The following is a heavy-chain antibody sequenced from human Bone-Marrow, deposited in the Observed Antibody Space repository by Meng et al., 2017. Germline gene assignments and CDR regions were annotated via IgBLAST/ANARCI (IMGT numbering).Heavy chain of an antibody. D-gene: IGHD6-19*01. Sequence: SCMASSYTFTSYCISWVRHAPRHGLEWMGWISTYNGNTNYAQKLQGRVTMTTDTSTRTAYMELRSLRSDDTAVYYCARVSPRRSGWSGDYWGQGTLVTVSS. CDR3: ARVSPRRSGWSGDY. CDR1: SYTFTSYC. J-gene: IGHJ4*02. CDR2: ISTYNGNT. V-gene: IGHV1-18*01.